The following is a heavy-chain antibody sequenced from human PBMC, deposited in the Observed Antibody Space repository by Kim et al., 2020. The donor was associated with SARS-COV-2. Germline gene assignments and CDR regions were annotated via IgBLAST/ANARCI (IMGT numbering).Heavy chain of an antibody. V-gene: IGHV5-10-1*01. J-gene: IGHJ4*02. CDR3: ARHAIQGEYSSREDDY. CDR2: IDPSDSYT. CDR1: GYSFTSYW. Sequence: GESLKISCKGSGYSFTSYWISWVRQMPGKGLEWMGRIDPSDSYTNYSPSFQGHVTISADKSISTAYLQWSSLKASDTAMYYCARHAIQGEYSSREDDYWGQGTLVTVSS. D-gene: IGHD6-13*01.